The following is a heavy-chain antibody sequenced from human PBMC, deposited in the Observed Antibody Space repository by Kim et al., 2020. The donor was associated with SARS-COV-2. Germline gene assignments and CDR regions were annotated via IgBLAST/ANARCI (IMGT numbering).Heavy chain of an antibody. D-gene: IGHD3-10*01. CDR1: GYTLTELS. V-gene: IGHV1-24*01. J-gene: IGHJ6*02. CDR2: FDPEDGET. Sequence: ASVKVSCKVSGYTLTELSMHWVRQAPGKGLEWMGGFDPEDGETIYAQKFQGRVTMTEDTSTDTAYMELSSLRSEDTAVYYCATATTVRGVPDDYYYHYGVDVWGQGTTVTVSS. CDR3: ATATTVRGVPDDYYYHYGVDV.